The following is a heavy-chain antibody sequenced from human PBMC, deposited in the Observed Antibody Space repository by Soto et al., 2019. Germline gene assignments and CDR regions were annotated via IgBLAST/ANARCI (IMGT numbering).Heavy chain of an antibody. CDR1: GGSFSGYY. CDR3: ARVGGYSYHLYGMDV. CDR2: IDHGGST. Sequence: SETLSLTCAVYGGSFSGYYWSWIRQPPGKGLEWIGEIDHGGSTNYNPSLESRVTISFDTSRNQFSLKLKSVTAADTAVYFCARVGGYSYHLYGMDVWGQGTTVTVS. D-gene: IGHD5-18*01. J-gene: IGHJ6*02. V-gene: IGHV4-34*01.